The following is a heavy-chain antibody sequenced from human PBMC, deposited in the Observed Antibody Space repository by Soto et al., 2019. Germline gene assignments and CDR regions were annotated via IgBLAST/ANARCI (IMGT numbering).Heavy chain of an antibody. D-gene: IGHD3-10*01. Sequence: EVQLLESGGGLVQPGGSLRLSCAASGFTFSSYAMSWVRQAPGKGLEWVSAISGSGGSTYYADSVKGRFTISRDNYKNTLYLQMNGLRAEDTAVYYCAKRMQGFRVEGSFDYWGQGTLVTVSS. CDR1: GFTFSSYA. CDR2: ISGSGGST. J-gene: IGHJ4*02. V-gene: IGHV3-23*01. CDR3: AKRMQGFRVEGSFDY.